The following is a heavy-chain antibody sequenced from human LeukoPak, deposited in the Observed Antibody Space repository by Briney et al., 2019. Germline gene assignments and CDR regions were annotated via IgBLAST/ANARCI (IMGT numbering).Heavy chain of an antibody. D-gene: IGHD6-19*01. V-gene: IGHV3-53*01. CDR1: GFTVSSIY. Sequence: VGSLRLSCAVSGFTVSSIYMSWVRQAAGKGLEWVSFIYSDGNTYYGDSVKRRFTLSRDSSRNTLYLPMNSLTVADTAVYYCAGDTHSSSWYDHWGQGTLVTVSS. J-gene: IGHJ5*02. CDR2: IYSDGNT. CDR3: AGDTHSSSWYDH.